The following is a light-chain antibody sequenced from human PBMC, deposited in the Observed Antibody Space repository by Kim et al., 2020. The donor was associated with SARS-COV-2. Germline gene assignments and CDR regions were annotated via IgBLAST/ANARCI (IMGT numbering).Light chain of an antibody. CDR1: QSVSSY. Sequence: LSPGERATLSCRASQSVSSYLAWYQQKPGQAPRLLIYDTSNRATGIPARFSGSGSGTDYTLTISSLEPEDFAVYYCQQRSNWPLTFGGGTKVDIK. V-gene: IGKV3-11*01. CDR2: DTS. J-gene: IGKJ4*01. CDR3: QQRSNWPLT.